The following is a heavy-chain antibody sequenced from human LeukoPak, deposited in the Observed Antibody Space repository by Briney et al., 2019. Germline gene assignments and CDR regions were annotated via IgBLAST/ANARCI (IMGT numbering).Heavy chain of an antibody. V-gene: IGHV3-7*04. J-gene: IGHJ4*02. Sequence: GGSLRLACVASGFPFSSYWMTWVRQAPGKGLEWVANIKQDGSKKSYVDSVKGRFTISRDNAKNSLYLQMNSLRAEDTAIYYCTRVGYIDEGIDYWGQGTLVTVSS. D-gene: IGHD5-24*01. CDR1: GFPFSSYW. CDR2: IKQDGSKK. CDR3: TRVGYIDEGIDY.